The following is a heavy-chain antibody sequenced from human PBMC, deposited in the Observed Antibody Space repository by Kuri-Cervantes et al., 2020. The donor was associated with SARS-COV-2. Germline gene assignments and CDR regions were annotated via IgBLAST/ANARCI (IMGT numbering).Heavy chain of an antibody. Sequence: GEPLKISCAASGFTFSDYYMSWIRQAPGKGLEWVAFIRYDGSNKYYADSVKGRFTISRDNSKNTLYLQMNSLRAEDTAVYYCAKDGSWYYFDYWGQGTRVTVAS. CDR2: IRYDGSNK. CDR3: AKDGSWYYFDY. V-gene: IGHV3-30*02. J-gene: IGHJ4*02. CDR1: GFTFSDYY.